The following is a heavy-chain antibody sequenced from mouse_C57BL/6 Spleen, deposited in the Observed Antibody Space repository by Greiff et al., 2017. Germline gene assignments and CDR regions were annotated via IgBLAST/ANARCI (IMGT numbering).Heavy chain of an antibody. D-gene: IGHD2-5*01. CDR1: GYTFTSYW. V-gene: IGHV1-69*01. Sequence: QVQLQQPGAELVMPGASVKLSCKASGYTFTSYWMHWVKPRPGQGLEWIGEIDPSDSYTNYNQKFKGKSTLTVDKSSSTAYMQLSSLTSEDSAGYYCARGHYSKRERYYYAMDDWGQGTSVTVSS. J-gene: IGHJ4*01. CDR3: ARGHYSKRERYYYAMDD. CDR2: IDPSDSYT.